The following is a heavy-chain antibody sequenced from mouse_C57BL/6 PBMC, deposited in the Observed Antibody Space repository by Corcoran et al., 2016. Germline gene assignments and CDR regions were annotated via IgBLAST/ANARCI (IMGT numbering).Heavy chain of an antibody. CDR1: GYTFTTYG. CDR3: ARYGYDHFDY. J-gene: IGHJ2*01. V-gene: IGHV9-3*01. CDR2: INTYSGVP. D-gene: IGHD2-2*01. Sequence: QIQLVQSGPELKKPGETVKISCKASGYTFTTYGLSWVKQAPGKGLKWMGWINTYSGVPTYADDFKGRFAFSLETSASTAYLQLNNLKNEDTATYFCARYGYDHFDYWGQGTTLTVSS.